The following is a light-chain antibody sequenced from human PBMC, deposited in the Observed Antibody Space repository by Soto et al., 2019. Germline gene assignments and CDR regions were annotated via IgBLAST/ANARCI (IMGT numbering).Light chain of an antibody. J-gene: IGLJ1*01. CDR1: ALPKKY. CDR2: KDN. V-gene: IGLV3-25*03. CDR3: QSIDGTVSLYV. Sequence: SYELTQSPSVSVSPGQTARITCSGDALPKKYVYWYQLRPGQAPLLIVYKDNERPSGIPERFSGSSSGPTATLTISGVQVEDEADYYCQSIDGTVSLYVFGGGTKLTVL.